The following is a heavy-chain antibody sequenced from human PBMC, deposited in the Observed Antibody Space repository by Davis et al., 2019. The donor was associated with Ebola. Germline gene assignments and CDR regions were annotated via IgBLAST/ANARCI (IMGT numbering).Heavy chain of an antibody. CDR1: GGSFSDYY. Sequence: WETLSLTCAVYGGSFSDYYMSWIRQAPGKGLEWVSYISSSGSTIYYADSVKGRFTISRDNAKNSLYLQMNSLRAEDTAVYYCANLDYGDNSGFDYWGQGTLVTVSS. V-gene: IGHV3-11*01. CDR2: ISSSGSTI. D-gene: IGHD4-23*01. J-gene: IGHJ4*02. CDR3: ANLDYGDNSGFDY.